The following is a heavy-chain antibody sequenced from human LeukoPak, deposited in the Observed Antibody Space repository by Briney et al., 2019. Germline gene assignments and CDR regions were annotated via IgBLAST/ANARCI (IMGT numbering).Heavy chain of an antibody. Sequence: GGFLRLSCAASGFTFSYYSMNWVRQAPGKGLEWVSYISSSSSTIYYVDSVKGRFSISRDNAKKSLYLQMNSLRAEDTAVYYCASIISYSSSWYGEGGWFDPWGQGTLVTVSS. CDR3: ASIISYSSSWYGEGGWFDP. J-gene: IGHJ5*02. CDR1: GFTFSYYS. V-gene: IGHV3-48*04. CDR2: ISSSSSTI. D-gene: IGHD6-13*01.